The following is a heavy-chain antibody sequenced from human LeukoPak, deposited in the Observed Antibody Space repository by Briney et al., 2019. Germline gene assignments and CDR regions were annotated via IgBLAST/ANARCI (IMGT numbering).Heavy chain of an antibody. J-gene: IGHJ3*02. V-gene: IGHV4-4*07. Sequence: SETLSLTCTVSGGSINNYYWSWIRQPAGKGLEWFGRIYTRGSTNYNPSLKSRVTMSVDTSKNQFSLKLSSVTAADTAVYYCARGRYCSADICSGGDAFDIWGQGIMVSVSS. D-gene: IGHD2-15*01. CDR1: GGSINNYY. CDR2: IYTRGST. CDR3: ARGRYCSADICSGGDAFDI.